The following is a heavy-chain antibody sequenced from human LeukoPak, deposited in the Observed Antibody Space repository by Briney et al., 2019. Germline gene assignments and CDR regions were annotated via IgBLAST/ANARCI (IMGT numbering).Heavy chain of an antibody. D-gene: IGHD5-18*01. CDR1: GFTFSSYG. J-gene: IGHJ4*02. CDR3: GKTTVGYSSGQKPAWPVDY. Sequence: GGSLRLSCAASGFTFSSYGMHWVRQAPGKGLEWVAGIFGSGGSPHYADSVKGRFTISRDNSRNTVYLQINSLRADDTAVHYCGKTTVGYSSGQKPAWPVDYWGQGTLVTVSS. CDR2: IFGSGGSP. V-gene: IGHV3-23*01.